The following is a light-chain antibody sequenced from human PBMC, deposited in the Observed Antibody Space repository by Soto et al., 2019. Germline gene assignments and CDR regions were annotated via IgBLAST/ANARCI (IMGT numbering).Light chain of an antibody. Sequence: EIVLTQSPGTLSLSPGERATLSCRASQSVSSSFLAWYQQKPGQAPRLLIYGASSRATGIPDRFSVSGSGTDLPLTISRLEPEDVAVYYCQQYGSSPLTFGGGTQVEIK. CDR1: QSVSSSF. CDR2: GAS. J-gene: IGKJ4*01. CDR3: QQYGSSPLT. V-gene: IGKV3-20*01.